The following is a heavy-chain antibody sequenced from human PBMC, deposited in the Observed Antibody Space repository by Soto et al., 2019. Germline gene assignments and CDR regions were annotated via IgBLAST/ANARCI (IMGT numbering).Heavy chain of an antibody. Sequence: EVQLVESGGGLVQPGGSLRLSCAASGFTFSDYWLHWVRQVPGKGLVWLSGINGDGSNANYADYVRGRFTISRDNDNNTLNLQMNSLRAEDTAVYYCVRSMTTLTIDWLDPWGQGTQVTVFS. CDR1: GFTFSDYW. CDR3: VRSMTTLTIDWLDP. CDR2: INGDGSNA. J-gene: IGHJ5*02. V-gene: IGHV3-74*01. D-gene: IGHD4-17*01.